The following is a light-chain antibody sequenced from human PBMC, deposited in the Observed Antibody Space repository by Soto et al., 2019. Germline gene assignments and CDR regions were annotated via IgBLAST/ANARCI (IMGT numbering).Light chain of an antibody. J-gene: IGKJ5*01. CDR3: QQYYSIPIT. CDR2: WAS. CDR1: QSLLYSSNSKSY. V-gene: IGKV4-1*01. Sequence: DIVTTQSPDSLAVSLGERATINCKSSQSLLYSSNSKSYLTWYQQKPGQPPKLLVYWASTRESGVPDRFSGSGSGTDFTLTISSLQAEDVAVYYCQQYYSIPITFGQGTRLEIK.